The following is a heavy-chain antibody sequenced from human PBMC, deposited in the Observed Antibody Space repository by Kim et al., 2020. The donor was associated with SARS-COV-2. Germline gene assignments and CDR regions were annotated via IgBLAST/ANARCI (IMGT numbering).Heavy chain of an antibody. Sequence: SVKVSCKASGGTFSTYSINWVRQAPGQGLEWMGGIIPIFGTTNYAQRFQARVSITADKSTTTAYMELSSLRSDDTAVYYCARKHFYGPGYKGPYYGMDV. V-gene: IGHV1-69*06. CDR3: ARKHFYGPGYKGPYYGMDV. J-gene: IGHJ6*01. CDR1: GGTFSTYS. CDR2: IIPIFGTT. D-gene: IGHD3-10*01.